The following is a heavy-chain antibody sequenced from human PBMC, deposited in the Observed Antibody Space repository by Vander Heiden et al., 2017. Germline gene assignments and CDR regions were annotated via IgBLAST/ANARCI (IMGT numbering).Heavy chain of an antibody. CDR2: VDTAGDA. Sequence: EVQLVESGGALVQPGGSLRLSCAASGFSFSSSDMPWVRQARGKGREWVSAVDTAGDADYAGSVKGRFTISRENAKNSLYLQMNSLRGGDTAVYYCARARSGGWFDPWGQGTLVTVSS. D-gene: IGHD6-25*01. CDR3: ARARSGGWFDP. J-gene: IGHJ5*02. CDR1: GFSFSSSD. V-gene: IGHV3-13*01.